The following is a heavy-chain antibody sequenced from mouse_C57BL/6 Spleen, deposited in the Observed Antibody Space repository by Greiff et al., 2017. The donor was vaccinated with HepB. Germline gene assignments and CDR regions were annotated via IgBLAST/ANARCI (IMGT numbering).Heavy chain of an antibody. CDR3: ARNDDYRGAWFAY. D-gene: IGHD2-3*01. V-gene: IGHV1-69*01. Sequence: QVQLQQPGAELVMPGASVKLSCKASGYTFTSYWMHWVKQRPGQGLEWIGEIDPSDSYTNYNQKFKGKSTLTVDNSSSTASMQLSSLTSEDSAVYYCARNDDYRGAWFAYWGQGTLVTVSA. CDR1: GYTFTSYW. J-gene: IGHJ3*01. CDR2: IDPSDSYT.